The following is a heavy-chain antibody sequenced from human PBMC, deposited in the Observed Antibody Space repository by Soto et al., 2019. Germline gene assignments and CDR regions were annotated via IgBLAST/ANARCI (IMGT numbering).Heavy chain of an antibody. D-gene: IGHD4-4*01. Sequence: QVTLKESGPVLVKPTETPTLTCTVSGFSLSNARMGVSWVRQPPGEALEWLAHIFSNDEKTYSTSLKSRLTISKDTSKSQVVLTMTNMDPVDTATYYCARIPSYDYSNYRLGMDVWGQGTTVTVSS. CDR1: GFSLSNARMG. CDR3: ARIPSYDYSNYRLGMDV. V-gene: IGHV2-26*01. CDR2: IFSNDEK. J-gene: IGHJ6*02.